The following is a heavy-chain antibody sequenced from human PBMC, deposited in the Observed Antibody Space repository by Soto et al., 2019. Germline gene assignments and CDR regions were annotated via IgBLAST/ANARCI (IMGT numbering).Heavy chain of an antibody. V-gene: IGHV1-46*01. Sequence: ASVKVSCKASGYTFTSYYMHWVRQAPGQGLEWMGIINPSGGSTSYAQKFQGRVTMTTDTSTSTAYMELRSLRSDDTAVYYCARGGYCSGGSCYSTDYYYSMYVWGQVITVPVS. CDR2: INPSGGST. CDR1: GYTFTSYY. D-gene: IGHD2-15*01. J-gene: IGHJ6*02. CDR3: ARGGYCSGGSCYSTDYYYSMYV.